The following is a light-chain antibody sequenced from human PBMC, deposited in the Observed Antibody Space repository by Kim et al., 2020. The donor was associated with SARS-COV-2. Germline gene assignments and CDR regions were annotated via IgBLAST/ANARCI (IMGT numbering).Light chain of an antibody. J-gene: IGLJ2*01. Sequence: GRTLTISCTRSSGSIDVNYVQWYQQRPGVVPTTVIYEDDQRPSGVSDRFSGSIDNSSNSASLTISGLRTEDEADYYCQSYNRDNVIFGGGTKLTVL. CDR3: QSYNRDNVI. CDR2: EDD. CDR1: SGSIDVNY. V-gene: IGLV6-57*03.